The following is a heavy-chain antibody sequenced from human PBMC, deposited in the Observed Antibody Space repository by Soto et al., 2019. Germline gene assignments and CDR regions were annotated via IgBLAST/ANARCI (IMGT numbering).Heavy chain of an antibody. V-gene: IGHV3-30-3*01. CDR1: GFTFSSYA. CDR2: ISYDGSNK. D-gene: IGHD3-3*01. CDR3: AIDSIEYYEFLLVYRAYNGFDL. J-gene: IGHJ5*02. Sequence: HPGRSLRLSCAASGFTFSSYAMHWVRQAPGKGLEWVAVISYDGSNKYYADSVKGRFTISRDNSKNTLYLQMNSLRAEDTAVYYCAIDSIEYYEFLLVYRAYNGFDLWGQGIPVTVDS.